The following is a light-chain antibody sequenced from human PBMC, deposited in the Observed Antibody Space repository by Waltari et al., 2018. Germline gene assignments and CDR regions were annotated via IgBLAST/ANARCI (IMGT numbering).Light chain of an antibody. CDR1: QDIDKY. Sequence: DTQMTQSPSSLSASVGDRVTITCQASQDIDKYLNWYQQKPWKAPKLLIYDASNLETGVPSRFSVSGSGTDFIFTISSLQTEDIATYYCQQYDNLPLTFGGGTKVEI. J-gene: IGKJ4*01. V-gene: IGKV1-33*01. CDR2: DAS. CDR3: QQYDNLPLT.